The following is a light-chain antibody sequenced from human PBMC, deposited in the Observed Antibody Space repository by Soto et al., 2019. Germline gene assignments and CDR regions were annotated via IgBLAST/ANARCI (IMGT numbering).Light chain of an antibody. CDR1: SSNIGNNY. J-gene: IGLJ1*01. CDR2: DND. CDR3: GTWDSTLSGV. Sequence: QSVLTQPPSVSAAPGQKVTISCSGSSSNIGNNYVSWYQHLPGAAPKLIIYDNDKRSSGIPDRFSGSKSGTSATLDITGLXTXXXADYYCGTWDSTLSGVFGTGTKV. V-gene: IGLV1-51*01.